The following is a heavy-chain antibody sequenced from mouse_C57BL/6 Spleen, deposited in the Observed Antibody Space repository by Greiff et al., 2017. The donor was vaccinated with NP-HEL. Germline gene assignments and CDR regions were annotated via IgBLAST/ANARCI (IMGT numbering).Heavy chain of an antibody. V-gene: IGHV1-22*01. CDR3: ARGDYDEEFAY. D-gene: IGHD2-4*01. J-gene: IGHJ3*01. CDR2: INPNNGGT. Sequence: VQLKESGPELVKPGASVKMSCKASGYTFTDYNMHWVKQSHGKSLEWIGYINPNNGGTSYNQKFKGKATLTVNKSSSTAYMELRSLTSEDSAVYYCARGDYDEEFAYWGQGTLVTVSA. CDR1: GYTFTDYN.